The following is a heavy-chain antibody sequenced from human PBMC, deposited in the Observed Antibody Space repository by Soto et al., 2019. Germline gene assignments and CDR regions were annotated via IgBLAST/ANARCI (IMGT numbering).Heavy chain of an antibody. CDR3: ARRDSGNEWFDP. V-gene: IGHV5-51*01. CDR1: GYSFANYW. CDR2: IYPGDSDT. Sequence: EVLLVQSGAEVKKPGESLKISCKGSGYSFANYWIGWVRQVPGKGLEWMGIIYPGDSDTRYSPSFQGQVIISADKSISTAYLQWNSLKASDTAIYYCARRDSGNEWFDPGGQGTLVTVSS. D-gene: IGHD1-26*01. J-gene: IGHJ5*02.